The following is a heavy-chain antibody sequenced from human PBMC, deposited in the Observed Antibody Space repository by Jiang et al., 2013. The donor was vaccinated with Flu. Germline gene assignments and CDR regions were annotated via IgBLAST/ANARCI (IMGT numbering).Heavy chain of an antibody. D-gene: IGHD3-22*01. CDR2: IYWDDDK. CDR3: ARTQGFLLPFDY. J-gene: IGHJ4*02. Sequence: KPTQTLTLTCTFSGFSLSTSGVGVGWIRQPPGKALEWLALIYWDDDKRYSPSLKSRLTITKDTSKNQVVLTMTNMDPVDTATYYCARTQGFLLPFDYWAREPWSPSPQ. V-gene: IGHV2-5*02. CDR1: GFSLSTSGVG.